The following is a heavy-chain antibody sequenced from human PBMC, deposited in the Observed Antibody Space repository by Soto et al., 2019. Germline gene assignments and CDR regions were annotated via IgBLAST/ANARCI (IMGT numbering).Heavy chain of an antibody. CDR2: IKQDGSKK. CDR3: VREGRLLGAFDI. D-gene: IGHD2-15*01. Sequence: WGSLRLSCAASGFSFSTYWVNWVRQAPGKGLEWVADIKQDGSKKSYVESVKGRFTITRDNARNSLYLQMNSLRGEDTAVYYCVREGRLLGAFDIWGQGTMVTVS. V-gene: IGHV3-7*01. CDR1: GFSFSTYW. J-gene: IGHJ3*02.